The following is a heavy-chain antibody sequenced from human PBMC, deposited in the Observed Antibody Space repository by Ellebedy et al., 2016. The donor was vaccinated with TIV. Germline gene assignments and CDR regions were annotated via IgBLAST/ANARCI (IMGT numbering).Heavy chain of an antibody. CDR1: GFTFSNYW. CDR2: MKQDGSEK. Sequence: GGSLRLXXVASGFTFSNYWMSWVRQAPGKGLEWVANMKQDGSEKYYVDSVKGRFTISRDNAKNSLYLQMNNLRAEDTAVYYCARSPATGTVDYWGHGTLVTVSS. V-gene: IGHV3-7*01. D-gene: IGHD1-1*01. CDR3: ARSPATGTVDY. J-gene: IGHJ4*01.